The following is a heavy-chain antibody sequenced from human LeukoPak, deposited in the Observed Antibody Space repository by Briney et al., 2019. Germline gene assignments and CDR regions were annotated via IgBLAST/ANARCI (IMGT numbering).Heavy chain of an antibody. CDR2: IKQDGSEK. Sequence: GGSLRLSCAASGFIFSSYWMSWVRQAPGKGLEGVANIKQDGSEKYYVDSVKGRFTISRDNAKNSLYLQMNSLRAEDTAVYYCGPFGEFYSGMDYWGQGTLVTVSS. J-gene: IGHJ4*02. CDR1: GFIFSSYW. V-gene: IGHV3-7*01. CDR3: GPFGEFYSGMDY. D-gene: IGHD3-10*01.